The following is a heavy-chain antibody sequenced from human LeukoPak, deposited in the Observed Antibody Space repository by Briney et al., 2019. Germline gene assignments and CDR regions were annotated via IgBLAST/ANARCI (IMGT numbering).Heavy chain of an antibody. CDR3: ARAPVTTPYYFDY. V-gene: IGHV4-4*02. CDR2: IYHSGST. J-gene: IGHJ4*02. Sequence: SETLSLTCAVSGGSISSSHWWRWVRQPPGKGLEWIGEIYHSGSTNYNPSLKSRVTISVDKSKNHFSLKLSSVTAADTAVYYCARAPVTTPYYFDYWGQGTLVTVSS. D-gene: IGHD4-17*01. CDR1: GGSISSSHW.